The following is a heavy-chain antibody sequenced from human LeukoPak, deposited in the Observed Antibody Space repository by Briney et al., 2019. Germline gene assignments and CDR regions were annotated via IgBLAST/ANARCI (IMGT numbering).Heavy chain of an antibody. Sequence: GGSLRLSCAASGFTFNTYAFHWVRQAPGTGLEWVAVISSDGKNKIYADSVKGRFTISRDNSKNILFLQMNSLTTEDTAVYYCARDPMADFDYWGQGTLVTVSS. CDR2: ISSDGKNK. D-gene: IGHD2-8*01. J-gene: IGHJ4*02. CDR1: GFTFNTYA. CDR3: ARDPMADFDY. V-gene: IGHV3-30*04.